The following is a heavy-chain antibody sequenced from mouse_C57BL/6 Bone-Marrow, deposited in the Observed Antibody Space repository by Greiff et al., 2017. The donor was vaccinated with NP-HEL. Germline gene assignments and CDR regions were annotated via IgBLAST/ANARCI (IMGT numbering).Heavy chain of an antibody. J-gene: IGHJ2*01. D-gene: IGHD2-3*01. CDR3: TRYDGYDY. Sequence: EVQGVESGAELVRPGASVKLSCTASGFNIKDDYMHWVKQRPEQGLEWIGWIDPENGDTEYASKFQGKATITADTSSNTAYLQLSSLTSEDTAVYYCTRYDGYDYWGQGTTLTVSS. CDR1: GFNIKDDY. V-gene: IGHV14-4*01. CDR2: IDPENGDT.